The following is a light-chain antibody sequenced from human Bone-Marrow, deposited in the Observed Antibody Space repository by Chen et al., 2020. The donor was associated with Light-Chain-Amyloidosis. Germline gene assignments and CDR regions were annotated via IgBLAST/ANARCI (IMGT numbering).Light chain of an antibody. CDR2: GAS. J-gene: IGKJ3*01. CDR1: QSVSSSS. Sequence: EIVLTQSPGTLSLSPGASATLSCRASQSVSSSSLAWYQQKPGQAPRLLVHGASSRATGVPDRVSGSGSGTDFTLTISRLEPEDFTMYYCQQYGSAPFTFGPGTKVDIK. V-gene: IGKV3-20*01. CDR3: QQYGSAPFT.